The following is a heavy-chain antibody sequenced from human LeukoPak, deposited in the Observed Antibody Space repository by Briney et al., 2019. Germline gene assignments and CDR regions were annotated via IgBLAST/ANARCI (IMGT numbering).Heavy chain of an antibody. V-gene: IGHV3-21*01. CDR1: GLTFSSYS. CDR3: ARAGGIESAFD. J-gene: IGHJ4*02. D-gene: IGHD5-12*01. Sequence: GGSLRLSCAASGLTFSSYSMSWVRQAPGKGLEWVSSVTSRSSHIYYADSVRGRFTISRDNAKKSLYLQMNSLRVEDTAVYYCARAGGIESAFDWGQGTLVTVSS. CDR2: VTSRSSHI.